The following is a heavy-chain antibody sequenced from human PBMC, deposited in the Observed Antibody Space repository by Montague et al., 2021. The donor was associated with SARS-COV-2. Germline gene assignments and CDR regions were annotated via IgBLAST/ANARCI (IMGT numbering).Heavy chain of an antibody. D-gene: IGHD3-10*01. CDR3: AKECGSGSINPTY. V-gene: IGHV4-59*01. CDR1: GDSIKNYF. J-gene: IGHJ4*02. Sequence: SETLSLTCTVSGDSIKNYFWSWIRQPPGKGLEWIGYIYYYGNTHYSPSLKSRATISIDTSRNLFSLQLRSVTAADTAVYFCAKECGSGSINPTYWGQGVPVTVSS. CDR2: IYYYGNT.